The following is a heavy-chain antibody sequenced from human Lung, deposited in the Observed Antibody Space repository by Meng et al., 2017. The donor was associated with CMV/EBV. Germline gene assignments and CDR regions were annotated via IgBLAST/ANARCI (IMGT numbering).Heavy chain of an antibody. CDR2: IIPMFGTT. CDR3: ARHAEDYYDSRDFSPSAH. D-gene: IGHD3-22*01. Sequence: VXVSCXASCVTFSTYVFSWVRQAPGQGLELLGGIIPMFGTTNYAQKFQGRLTIKADDSTRTAYMDLSSLTSEDPAVYYCARHAEDYYDSRDFSPSAHWGQGXLVTVSS. J-gene: IGHJ4*02. CDR1: CVTFSTYV. V-gene: IGHV1-69*13.